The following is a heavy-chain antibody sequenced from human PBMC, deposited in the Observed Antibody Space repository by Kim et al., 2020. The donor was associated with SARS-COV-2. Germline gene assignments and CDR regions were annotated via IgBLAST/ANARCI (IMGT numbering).Heavy chain of an antibody. J-gene: IGHJ5*02. V-gene: IGHV4-39*01. CDR3: SRHSYYGSGSLNWFDP. D-gene: IGHD3-10*01. Sequence: SLKSRVTISVDTSKNQFSLKLSSVTAADTAVYYCSRHSYYGSGSLNWFDPWGQATLVTVSS.